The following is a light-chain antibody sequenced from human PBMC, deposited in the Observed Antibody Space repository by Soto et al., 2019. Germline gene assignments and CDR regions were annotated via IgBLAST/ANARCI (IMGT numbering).Light chain of an antibody. Sequence: EIVLTQSPGTLSLSPGERATLSCRASQSVSSNYLAWYQQNPGQAPRLLVYAASSRATGIPGRFSGSGSGTDFTLTISRLEPEDFAVFYCQQYGSSPYTFGQGTKLEIK. J-gene: IGKJ2*01. CDR1: QSVSSNY. CDR3: QQYGSSPYT. V-gene: IGKV3-20*01. CDR2: AAS.